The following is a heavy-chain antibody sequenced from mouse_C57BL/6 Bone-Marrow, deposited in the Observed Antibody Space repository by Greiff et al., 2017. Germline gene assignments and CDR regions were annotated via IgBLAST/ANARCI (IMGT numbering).Heavy chain of an antibody. CDR3: ARPGITTVDY. J-gene: IGHJ2*01. CDR1: GFTFSDYG. D-gene: IGHD1-1*01. V-gene: IGHV5-17*01. CDR2: ISSGSSTI. Sequence: EVQRVESGGGLVKPGGSLKLSCAASGFTFSDYGMHWVRQAPEKGLEWVAYISSGSSTIFYADTVKGRFTISRDNAKNTLFLQMTSLRSEDTAMYYCARPGITTVDYWGQGTTLTVSS.